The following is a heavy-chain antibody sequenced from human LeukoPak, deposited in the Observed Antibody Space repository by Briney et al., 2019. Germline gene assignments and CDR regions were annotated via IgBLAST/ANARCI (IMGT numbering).Heavy chain of an antibody. D-gene: IGHD5-12*01. CDR2: ISGSGGST. Sequence: GGSLRLSCAASGFTFSSYAMNWVRQAPGKGLEWVSTISGSGGSTYYADSVKGRFIFSRDNSKNTLYLQMNSLRAEDTAVYYCARGPSGYHNTGGQGTLVTVSS. J-gene: IGHJ4*02. V-gene: IGHV3-23*01. CDR1: GFTFSSYA. CDR3: ARGPSGYHNT.